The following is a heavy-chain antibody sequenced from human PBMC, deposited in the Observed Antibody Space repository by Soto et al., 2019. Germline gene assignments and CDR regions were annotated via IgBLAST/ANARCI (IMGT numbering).Heavy chain of an antibody. CDR2: VSHDGKSG. CDR3: ARLDKFNGGWS. D-gene: IGHD6-19*01. CDR1: GFTFSSYA. Sequence: QVQLVESGGGVVQPGRSLRLSCAASGFTFSSYAMHWVRRAPGKGLEWVAAVSHDGKSGFYADSVSGRFTVSRDNSNNLVYLQMDRLRPENTALVYGARLDKFNGGWSWGQGTAVTVSS. J-gene: IGHJ4*02. V-gene: IGHV3-30*14.